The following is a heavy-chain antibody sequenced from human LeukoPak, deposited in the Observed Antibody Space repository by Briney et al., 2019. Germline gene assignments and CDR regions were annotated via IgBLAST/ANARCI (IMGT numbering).Heavy chain of an antibody. Sequence: PGGSLRLSCAASGFTFNIYAMSWARQAPGRGPEWVSAISASGGTTYYADSVKGRFTISRDNSKNTLYLQMNSLSAEDTAIYFCAKFTREYCSSASCPNWFDPWGQGTLVTVSS. CDR1: GFTFNIYA. D-gene: IGHD2-2*01. V-gene: IGHV3-23*01. CDR3: AKFTREYCSSASCPNWFDP. CDR2: ISASGGTT. J-gene: IGHJ5*02.